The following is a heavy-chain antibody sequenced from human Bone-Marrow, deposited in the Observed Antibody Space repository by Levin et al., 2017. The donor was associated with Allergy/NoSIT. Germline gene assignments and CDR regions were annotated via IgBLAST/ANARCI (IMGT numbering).Heavy chain of an antibody. Sequence: SQTLSLPCAISGDRVSSNSATWTWIRQSPSRGLEWLGRTYYRSKWYSDYAVSVKSRITINADTSKNQFSLQLNSVTPEDTAVYYCAREIAVAGTRDYWGQGTLVTVSS. CDR2: TYYRSKWYS. D-gene: IGHD6-19*01. CDR1: GDRVSSNSAT. CDR3: AREIAVAGTRDY. J-gene: IGHJ4*02. V-gene: IGHV6-1*01.